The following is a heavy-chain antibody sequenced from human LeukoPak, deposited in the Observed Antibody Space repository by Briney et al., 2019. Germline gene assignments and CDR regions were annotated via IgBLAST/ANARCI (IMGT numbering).Heavy chain of an antibody. Sequence: GGSLRLSCVASGFTFSSYWMHWVRQDPRKGLVWVSRINGDGRNINYADSVKGRFTISRDNSKNTLYLQMNSLRAEDTAVYYCANELVGAVGAFDIWGQGTMVTVSS. CDR3: ANELVGAVGAFDI. D-gene: IGHD1-26*01. CDR1: GFTFSSYW. CDR2: INGDGRNI. V-gene: IGHV3-74*01. J-gene: IGHJ3*02.